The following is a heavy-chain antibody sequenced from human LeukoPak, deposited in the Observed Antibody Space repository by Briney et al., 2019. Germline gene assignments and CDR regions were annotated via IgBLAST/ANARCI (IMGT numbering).Heavy chain of an antibody. CDR1: GFTFSIYW. J-gene: IGHJ4*02. D-gene: IGHD6-13*01. V-gene: IGHV3-7*01. CDR2: IKQDGSEK. CDR3: ARSGKYSSSWDFDY. Sequence: PGGSLRLSCAASGFTFSIYWMSWVRQAPGKGLEWVANIKQDGSEKYYVDSVKGRFTISRDNAKNSLYLQMNSLRAEDTAVYYCARSGKYSSSWDFDYWGQGTLVTVSS.